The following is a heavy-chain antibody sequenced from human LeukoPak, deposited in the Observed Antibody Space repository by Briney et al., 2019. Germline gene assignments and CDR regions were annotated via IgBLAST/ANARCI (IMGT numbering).Heavy chain of an antibody. CDR2: ISYDGSNK. D-gene: IGHD3-16*01. V-gene: IGHV3-30-3*01. CDR3: AREGVWGGGMDV. CDR1: GFTFSSYA. Sequence: PGRSLRLSCAASGFTFSSYAMHWVRQAPGKGLEWVAVISYDGSNKYYADSVKGRFTISRDNSKNTLYLQMNSLRAEDTAVYYWAREGVWGGGMDVWGQGTTVTVSS. J-gene: IGHJ6*02.